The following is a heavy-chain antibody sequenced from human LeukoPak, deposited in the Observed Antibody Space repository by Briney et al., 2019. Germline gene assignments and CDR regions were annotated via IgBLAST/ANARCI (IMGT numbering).Heavy chain of an antibody. V-gene: IGHV3-74*01. CDR2: INGDGTMT. J-gene: IGHJ6*02. Sequence: GGSLRLSCAASRFTGPPFSAHWVHWVRQAPGQGLMWVAHINGDGTMTTYADSVKGRFIISRDNAKNTLFLQMDSLRVEDTAVYFCATDNWYVMNLWGQGTTVTVSS. CDR1: RFTGPPFSAHW. CDR3: ATDNWYVMNL. D-gene: IGHD1-14*01.